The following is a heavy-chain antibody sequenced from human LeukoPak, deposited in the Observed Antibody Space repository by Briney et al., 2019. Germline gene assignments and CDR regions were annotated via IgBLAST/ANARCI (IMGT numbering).Heavy chain of an antibody. D-gene: IGHD2-15*01. Sequence: GGSLRLSCAASGFTFSSYAMHWVHQAPGKGLEWVAVISYDGSNKYYADSVKGRFTISRDNSKNTLYLQMNSLRAEDTAVYYCASSGGINWFDPWGQGTLVTVSS. V-gene: IGHV3-30-3*01. CDR3: ASSGGINWFDP. J-gene: IGHJ5*02. CDR1: GFTFSSYA. CDR2: ISYDGSNK.